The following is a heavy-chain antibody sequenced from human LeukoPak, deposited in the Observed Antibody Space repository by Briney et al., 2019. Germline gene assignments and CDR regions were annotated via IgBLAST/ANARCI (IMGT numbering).Heavy chain of an antibody. V-gene: IGHV3-49*03. CDR3: TRWIQLWLGIADYFDY. Sequence: GGSLRLSCTASGFTFGDYAMSWFRQAPGKGLEWVGFIRSKAYGGTTEYAASVKGRFTISRDDSKSIAYLQMNSLKTEDTAVYYCTRWIQLWLGIADYFDYWGQGTLVTVSS. CDR1: GFTFGDYA. J-gene: IGHJ4*02. CDR2: IRSKAYGGTT. D-gene: IGHD5-18*01.